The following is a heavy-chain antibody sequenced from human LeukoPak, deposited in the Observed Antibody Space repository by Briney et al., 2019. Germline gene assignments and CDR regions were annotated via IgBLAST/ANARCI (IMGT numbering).Heavy chain of an antibody. Sequence: PGESLKISCKGSGHSLTNYWIGWVRQVPGKGLEWMGIIYPGDSDTRYSPSFQGQVTISADESTSTAYLQWSGLKASDTAMYYCARRYYYGSSDCFDYWGPGTLVTVSS. CDR3: ARRYYYGSSDCFDY. D-gene: IGHD3-10*01. J-gene: IGHJ4*02. CDR2: IYPGDSDT. V-gene: IGHV5-51*01. CDR1: GHSLTNYW.